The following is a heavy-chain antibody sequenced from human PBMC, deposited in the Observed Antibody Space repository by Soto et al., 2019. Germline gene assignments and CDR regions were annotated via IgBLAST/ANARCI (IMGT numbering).Heavy chain of an antibody. J-gene: IGHJ5*02. V-gene: IGHV4-59*08. CDR3: ARQFVVVVPAALYNWFGP. Sequence: SETLSLTCTVSGGSISSYYWSCIRQPPGKGLEWIGYIYYSGSTNYNPSLKSRVTISVDTSKNQFSLKLSSVTAADTAVYYCARQFVVVVPAALYNWFGPWGQGTLVTVSS. CDR1: GGSISSYY. D-gene: IGHD2-2*01. CDR2: IYYSGST.